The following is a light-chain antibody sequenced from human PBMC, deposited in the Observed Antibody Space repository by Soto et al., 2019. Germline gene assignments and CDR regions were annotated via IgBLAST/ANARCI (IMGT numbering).Light chain of an antibody. Sequence: EIVLTQSPGTLSLSPGERATLSCRASQDLSSGYLAWYRQKPGQAPRILIYAASSRATGIPDRFIGSGSGKEFTLTISKLEPEDFTVDYCQQYDTSPRNFGQGTKVE. CDR1: QDLSSGY. CDR2: AAS. V-gene: IGKV3-20*01. J-gene: IGKJ1*01. CDR3: QQYDTSPRN.